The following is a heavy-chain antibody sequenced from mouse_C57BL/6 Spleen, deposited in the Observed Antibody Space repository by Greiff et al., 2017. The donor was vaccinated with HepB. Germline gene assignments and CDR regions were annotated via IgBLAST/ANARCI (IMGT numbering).Heavy chain of an antibody. CDR3: TLTGTFAY. V-gene: IGHV14-4*01. Sequence: EVQLQQSGAELVRPGASVKLSCTASGFNIKDDYMHWVKQRPEQGLEWIGWIDPENGDTEYASKFQGKATITADTSSNTAYLQLSSLTAEDTAVYYCTLTGTFAYWGQGTLVTVSA. D-gene: IGHD4-1*01. CDR2: IDPENGDT. J-gene: IGHJ3*01. CDR1: GFNIKDDY.